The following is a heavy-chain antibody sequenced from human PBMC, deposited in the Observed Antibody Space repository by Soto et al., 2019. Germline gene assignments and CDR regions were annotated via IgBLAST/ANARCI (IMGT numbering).Heavy chain of an antibody. CDR1: GGSISRRTYY. J-gene: IGHJ6*02. CDR2: IYYSGST. Sequence: PSETLSLTCTVSGGSISRRTYYWGWIRQPPGKGLEWIGTIYYSGSTYYNPSLKSRVTISVDTSTSQFSLKLSSVTAADTAMYYFTRHLDLPGGMDVWGQGTTVTVSS. V-gene: IGHV4-39*01. CDR3: TRHLDLPGGMDV. D-gene: IGHD1-1*01.